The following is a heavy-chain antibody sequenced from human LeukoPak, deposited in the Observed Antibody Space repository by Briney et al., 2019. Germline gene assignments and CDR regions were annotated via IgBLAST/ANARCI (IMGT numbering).Heavy chain of an antibody. D-gene: IGHD3-3*01. V-gene: IGHV4-39*07. CDR1: GGSISSSSYY. CDR3: ARAFGVVIVWGWFDP. CDR2: IYYSGST. Sequence: SETLSLTCTVSGGSISSSSYYWGWIRQPPGKGLEWIGSIYYSGSTYYNPSLKSRVTISVDTSKNQFSLKLSSVTAADTAVYYCARAFGVVIVWGWFDPWGQGTLVTVSS. J-gene: IGHJ5*02.